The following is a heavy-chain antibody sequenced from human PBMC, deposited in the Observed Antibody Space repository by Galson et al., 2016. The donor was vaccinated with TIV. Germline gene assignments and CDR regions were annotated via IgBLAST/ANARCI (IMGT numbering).Heavy chain of an antibody. Sequence: SLRLSCAASGFRFSDHYMGWIRQSPGKGLEWLSYISYASVALKYAASVEGRFTSSRDNAKGSLNLQMKRLRAEDTAVYYLVGGANSAEKWGLGTQFTVSS. CDR1: GFRFSDHY. D-gene: IGHD4/OR15-4a*01. J-gene: IGHJ4*02. CDR2: ISYASVAL. CDR3: VGGANSAEK. V-gene: IGHV3-11*04.